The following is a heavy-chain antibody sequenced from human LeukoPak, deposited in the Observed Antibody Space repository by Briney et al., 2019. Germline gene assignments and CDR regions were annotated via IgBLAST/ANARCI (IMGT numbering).Heavy chain of an antibody. Sequence: AGGSLRLFCAASGFTFNNYAMHWVRQAPGKGLEYVSAISSNGGSTYYANSVKGRFTISRDNSKNTLYLQMGSLRAEDMGVYYCARSFRRQWLDPADAFDIWGQGTMVTVSS. CDR3: ARSFRRQWLDPADAFDI. CDR1: GFTFNNYA. J-gene: IGHJ3*02. CDR2: ISSNGGST. V-gene: IGHV3-64*01. D-gene: IGHD6-19*01.